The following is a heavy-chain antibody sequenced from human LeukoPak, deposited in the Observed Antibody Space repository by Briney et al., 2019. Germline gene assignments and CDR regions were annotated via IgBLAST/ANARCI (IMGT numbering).Heavy chain of an antibody. V-gene: IGHV3-49*04. CDR3: TRDHFGGYQLAYWYFDL. CDR2: IRSQGYGATT. Sequence: GGSLRLSCTASGFTFADSAMSWVRQAPGKGLQWVGFIRSQGYGATTEYAASVQGRFTMSRDDSKSIAYLQMNSLKTDDTAIYYCTRDHFGGYQLAYWYFDLWGRGTLVTVSS. J-gene: IGHJ2*01. CDR1: GFTFADSA. D-gene: IGHD5-12*01.